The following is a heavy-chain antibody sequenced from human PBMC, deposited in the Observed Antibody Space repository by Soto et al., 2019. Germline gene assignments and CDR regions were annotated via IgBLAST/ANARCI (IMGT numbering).Heavy chain of an antibody. J-gene: IGHJ6*03. CDR3: ARLGQSFSYYYMDV. V-gene: IGHV3-7*01. Sequence: VQLVESGGGLVQPGGSLRLSCAASGFTFSSYWMSWVRQAPGKGLEWVANIKQDGSEKYYVDSVKGRFTISRDNATNSLYLQLNSLTAEDTAVYYCARLGQSFSYYYMDVWVNGTTVTVSS. D-gene: IGHD3-16*01. CDR2: IKQDGSEK. CDR1: GFTFSSYW.